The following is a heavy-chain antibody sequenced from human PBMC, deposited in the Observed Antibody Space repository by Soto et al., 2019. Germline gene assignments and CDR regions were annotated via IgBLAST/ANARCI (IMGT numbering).Heavy chain of an antibody. CDR3: ASTAHSSGWYSGGFDY. CDR2: IYYSGST. Sequence: SETLSLTCTVSGGSISSYYWSWIRQPPGKGLEWIGYIYYSGSTNYNPSLKSRVTISVDTSKNQFSLKLSSVTAADTAVYYCASTAHSSGWYSGGFDYWRQGTLVTSPQ. D-gene: IGHD6-19*01. J-gene: IGHJ4*02. V-gene: IGHV4-59*01. CDR1: GGSISSYY.